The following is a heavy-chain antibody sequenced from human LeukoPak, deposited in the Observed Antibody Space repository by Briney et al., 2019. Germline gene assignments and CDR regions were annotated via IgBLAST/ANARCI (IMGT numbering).Heavy chain of an antibody. V-gene: IGHV3-30*02. CDR3: AKGLGIVGSTGDFDY. Sequence: PGGSLRLSCAASGFTFSSYGMHWVRQAPGKRLEWVAFIRYDGSNKYYADSVKGRFTISRDNSKNTLYLQMNSLRAEDTAVYYCAKGLGIVGSTGDFDYWGQGTLVTVSS. CDR2: IRYDGSNK. J-gene: IGHJ4*02. CDR1: GFTFSSYG. D-gene: IGHD1-26*01.